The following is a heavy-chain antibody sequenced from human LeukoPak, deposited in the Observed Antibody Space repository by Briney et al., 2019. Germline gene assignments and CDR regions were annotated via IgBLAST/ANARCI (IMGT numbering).Heavy chain of an antibody. CDR3: ARSGYQWRFFDY. D-gene: IGHD3-3*01. Sequence: SVKVSCEASGGTFSSYTISWVRQAPGQGLEWTGRIIPILGIANYAQKFQGRVTITADKSTSTAYMELSSLRSEDTAVYYCARSGYQWRFFDYWGQGTLVTVSS. V-gene: IGHV1-69*02. J-gene: IGHJ4*02. CDR1: GGTFSSYT. CDR2: IIPILGIA.